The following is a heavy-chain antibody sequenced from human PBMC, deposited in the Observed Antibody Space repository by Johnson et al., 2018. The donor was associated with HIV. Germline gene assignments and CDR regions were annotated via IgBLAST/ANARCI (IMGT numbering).Heavy chain of an antibody. D-gene: IGHD6-13*01. CDR1: EFTFSNYA. J-gene: IGHJ3*02. CDR2: ISYDGTNK. CDR3: ARGRKDIDAADGLDNDAFDM. V-gene: IGHV3-30*04. Sequence: QVQLVESGGGVVQPGRSLRIYCAVSEFTFSNYAMHWVRLTPGKGLQWVAVISYDGTNKYYADPVKGRFTISSDTSQNTLYLQMDSMRGEDSALYYCARGRKDIDAADGLDNDAFDMWGQGTLVTVSS.